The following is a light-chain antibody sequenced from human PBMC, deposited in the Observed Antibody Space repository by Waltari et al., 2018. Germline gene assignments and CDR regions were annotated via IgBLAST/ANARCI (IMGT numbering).Light chain of an antibody. Sequence: QPVLTQSSSASASLGSSVTLTCTLSSGHSTYIIGWHQQQPGKAPRFLMKLERSGSYNMGSGVPARFSGSSSGADRYLTISNLQSEDEAAYYGETWDSNSWIFGGGTKLTVL. CDR1: SGHSTYI. CDR3: ETWDSNSWI. CDR2: LERSGSY. V-gene: IGLV4-60*03. J-gene: IGLJ2*01.